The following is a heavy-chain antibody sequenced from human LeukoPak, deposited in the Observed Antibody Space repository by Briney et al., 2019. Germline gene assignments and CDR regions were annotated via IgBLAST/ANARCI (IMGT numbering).Heavy chain of an antibody. Sequence: ASVKVSCKASGYTFTRYGISWVRQAPGQGLEWMGWISGYNGNIKYAQKVQGRVTMTTDTSTSTAYMELRSLRSDETAVYYCARDCRGGSCYDGVDYWGQGTLVTVSS. CDR3: ARDCRGGSCYDGVDY. V-gene: IGHV1-18*01. D-gene: IGHD2-15*01. CDR1: GYTFTRYG. CDR2: ISGYNGNI. J-gene: IGHJ4*02.